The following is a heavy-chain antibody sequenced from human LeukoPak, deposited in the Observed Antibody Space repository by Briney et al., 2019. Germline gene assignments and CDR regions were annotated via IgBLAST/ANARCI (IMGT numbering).Heavy chain of an antibody. CDR3: ARGDTGYDLGGY. D-gene: IGHD5-12*01. CDR1: GYTFTSYG. J-gene: IGHJ4*02. Sequence: ASVKVSCKASGYTFTSYGITWVRQAPGQGLEWMGWISGYNGNTNYAQKLQGRVTMTTDTSTSTAYMELRSLRSDDTAVYYCARGDTGYDLGGYWGQGTLVTVSS. CDR2: ISGYNGNT. V-gene: IGHV1-18*01.